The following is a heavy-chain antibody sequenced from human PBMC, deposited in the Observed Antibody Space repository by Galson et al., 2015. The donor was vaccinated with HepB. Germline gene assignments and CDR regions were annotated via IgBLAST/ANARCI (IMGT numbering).Heavy chain of an antibody. CDR1: GGTFSSYA. CDR2: IIPIFGTA. CDR3: ARDPEVNDYGGNPGGGAFDI. V-gene: IGHV1-69*06. D-gene: IGHD4-23*01. J-gene: IGHJ3*02. Sequence: SVKVSCKASGGTFSSYAISWVRQAPGQGLEWMGGIIPIFGTANYAQKFQGRVTITADKSTSTAYMELSSLRSEDTAVYYCARDPEVNDYGGNPGGGAFDIWGQGTMATVSS.